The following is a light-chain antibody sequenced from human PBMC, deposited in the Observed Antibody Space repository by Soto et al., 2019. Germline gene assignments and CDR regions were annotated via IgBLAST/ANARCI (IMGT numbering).Light chain of an antibody. CDR3: WLSVRTNPYV. Sequence: SELTRAAYVSSSHGQSIPITKAETFSDIGRYEFVSWYQQHPGKAPKVLIYGVSKRPSGVSNRFSGSKSGNTASLTISGLQSEDESDYYCWLSVRTNPYVFGTGTKVTVL. V-gene: IGLV2-23*02. CDR1: FSDIGRYEF. CDR2: GVS. J-gene: IGLJ1*01.